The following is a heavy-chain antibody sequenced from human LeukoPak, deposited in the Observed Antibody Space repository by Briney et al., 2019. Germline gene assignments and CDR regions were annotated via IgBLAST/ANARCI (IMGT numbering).Heavy chain of an antibody. Sequence: GGSLRLSCAASGFTFSSYSMNWVRQAPGKGLEWVSSISSSSSYIYYADSVKGRFTISRDNAKNSLYLQMNSLRAEDTAVYYCARDLKSPRAYFDYWGQGTLVTVSS. D-gene: IGHD3-9*01. V-gene: IGHV3-21*01. CDR2: ISSSSSYI. CDR1: GFTFSSYS. CDR3: ARDLKSPRAYFDY. J-gene: IGHJ4*02.